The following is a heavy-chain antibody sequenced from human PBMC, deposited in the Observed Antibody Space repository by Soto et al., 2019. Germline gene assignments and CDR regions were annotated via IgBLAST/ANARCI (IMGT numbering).Heavy chain of an antibody. CDR3: ARDLSGDYGALDT. J-gene: IGHJ3*02. D-gene: IGHD4-17*01. CDR1: GFTFSSYG. V-gene: IGHV3-33*01. CDR2: ICYVGSNK. Sequence: GGSLRLSCAPSGFTFSSYGMHWARQAPGKGLEWVAVICYVGSNKVYADSVKGRFTISIDFSKNTLYLQMNSLRSEDTAVYYCARDLSGDYGALDTWGQGTMVTVSS.